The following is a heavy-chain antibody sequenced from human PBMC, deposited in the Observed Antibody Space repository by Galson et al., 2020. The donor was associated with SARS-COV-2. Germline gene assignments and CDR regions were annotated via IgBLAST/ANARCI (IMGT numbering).Heavy chain of an antibody. Sequence: GESLKISCAASGFTFSRYWMSWVRQAPGKGLEWVANINEDGTEKSYVDSVKGRFTISRDNAKNSVYLQVISLRAEDTAVYYCARGPYYYGSGTYHYFNYWGQGTLVTVSS. CDR3: ARGPYYYGSGTYHYFNY. D-gene: IGHD3-10*01. V-gene: IGHV3-7*03. CDR2: INEDGTEK. CDR1: GFTFSRYW. J-gene: IGHJ4*02.